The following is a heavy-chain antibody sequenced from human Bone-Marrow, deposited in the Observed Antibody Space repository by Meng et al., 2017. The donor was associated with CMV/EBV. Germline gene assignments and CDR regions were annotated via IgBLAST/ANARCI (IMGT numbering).Heavy chain of an antibody. Sequence: GESLKISCAASGFTFSSYAMSWVRQAPGKGLEWVSIIYSGGSSTYYADSVKGRFTISRDYSKNTLYLQVNSLRAEDTAVYYCAKVPIYITGTVFDYWGQGTLVTVSS. J-gene: IGHJ4*02. CDR1: GFTFSSYA. CDR2: IYSGGSST. D-gene: IGHD1-20*01. CDR3: AKVPIYITGTVFDY. V-gene: IGHV3-23*03.